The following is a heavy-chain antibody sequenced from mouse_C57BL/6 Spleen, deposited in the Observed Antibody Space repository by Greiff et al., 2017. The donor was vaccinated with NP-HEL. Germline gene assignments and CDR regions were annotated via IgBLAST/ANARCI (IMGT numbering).Heavy chain of an antibody. V-gene: IGHV8-8*01. CDR2: IWWDDDK. Sequence: QVQLKQSGPGILQPSQTLSLTCSFSGFSLSTFGMGVGWIRQPSGKGLEWLAHIWWDDDKYYNPALKSRLTISKDTSKNQVFLKIANVDTADTATYYCARIRKGVSYYYAMDYWGQGTSVTVSS. CDR1: GFSLSTFGMG. CDR3: ARIRKGVSYYYAMDY. J-gene: IGHJ4*01.